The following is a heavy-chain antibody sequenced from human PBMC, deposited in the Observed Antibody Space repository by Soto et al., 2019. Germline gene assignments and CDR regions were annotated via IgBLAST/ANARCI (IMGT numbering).Heavy chain of an antibody. V-gene: IGHV2-70*01. CDR2: IDWDDDK. J-gene: IGHJ6*02. D-gene: IGHD3-22*01. Sequence: SGPTLVNPTQTLTLTCPFSGFSLSTSGMCVSWIRQPPGKALEWLALIDWDDDKYYSTSLKTRLTISKDTSKNQVVLTMTNMDPVDTATYYCARINYYDSSGYPDSYGMDVWGQGTTVTVSS. CDR3: ARINYYDSSGYPDSYGMDV. CDR1: GFSLSTSGMC.